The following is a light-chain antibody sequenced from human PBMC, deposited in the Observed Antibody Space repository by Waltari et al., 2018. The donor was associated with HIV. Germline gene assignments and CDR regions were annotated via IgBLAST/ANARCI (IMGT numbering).Light chain of an antibody. CDR2: AAT. J-gene: IGKJ4*01. CDR1: QTMSTY. Sequence: DIQMTQSPSALSASVGERVTITCRASQTMSTYLNWYQQKPGQAPKLLIYAATTLQSGIPSRFRGSGSGTDFTLTISALQPDDFATYYCQQTYNTPLTFGGGTKVEI. V-gene: IGKV1-39*01. CDR3: QQTYNTPLT.